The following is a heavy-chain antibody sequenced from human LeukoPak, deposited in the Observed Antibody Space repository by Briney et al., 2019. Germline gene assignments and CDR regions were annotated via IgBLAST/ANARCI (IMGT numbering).Heavy chain of an antibody. D-gene: IGHD3-10*01. CDR2: IYYSGST. Sequence: SETLSLTCTVSGGSISSYWSWIRQPPGKGLEWIGYIYYSGSTNYNPSLKSRVTISVDTSKNQFSLKLSSVTAADTAVYYCATSKLQLFPFDYWGQGTLVTVSS. J-gene: IGHJ4*02. V-gene: IGHV4-59*08. CDR1: GGSISSY. CDR3: ATSKLQLFPFDY.